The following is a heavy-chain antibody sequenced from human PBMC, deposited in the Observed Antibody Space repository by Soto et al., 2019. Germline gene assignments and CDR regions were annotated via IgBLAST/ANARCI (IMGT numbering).Heavy chain of an antibody. J-gene: IGHJ4*02. CDR1: GYTFTGYY. Sequence: ASVKVSCKASGYTFTGYYMHWVRQAPGQGLEWMGWINPNSGGTNYAQKFQGWVTMTRDTSISTAYMELSRLRSDDTAVYYCARARIMVRGVIRYFDYWGQGALVTVSS. CDR2: INPNSGGT. V-gene: IGHV1-2*04. CDR3: ARARIMVRGVIRYFDY. D-gene: IGHD3-10*01.